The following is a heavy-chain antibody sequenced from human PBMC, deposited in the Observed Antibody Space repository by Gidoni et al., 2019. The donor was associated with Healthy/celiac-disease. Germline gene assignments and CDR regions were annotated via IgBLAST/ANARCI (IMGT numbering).Heavy chain of an antibody. J-gene: IGHJ4*02. D-gene: IGHD3-22*01. CDR3: ARAPWDSSGSTLDY. Sequence: QVQLVQSGAEVKKPGASVKVSCKASGSTFTGYYMHWVRQAPGQGLEWMGWLTPNRGGTNYAQKSQCWVPMTRDTSISTAYMALSRLRSDATAVYYCARAPWDSSGSTLDYWGQGTLVTVSS. CDR2: LTPNRGGT. CDR1: GSTFTGYY. V-gene: IGHV1-2*04.